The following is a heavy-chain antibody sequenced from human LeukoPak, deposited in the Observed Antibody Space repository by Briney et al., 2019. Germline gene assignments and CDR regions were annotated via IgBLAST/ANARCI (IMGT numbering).Heavy chain of an antibody. CDR1: GGSISRSNYY. CDR2: IHYSGHT. D-gene: IGHD3-22*01. Sequence: SETLSLTCTVSGGSISRSNYYWDWIRQPPGKGLEWIGSIHYSGHTYYNPSLKSRVTISVDTSKNQFSLKLSSVTAADTAVYYCARSSEGRYYYDSSGFSYYYYYMDVWGKGTTVTISS. CDR3: ARSSEGRYYYDSSGFSYYYYYMDV. J-gene: IGHJ6*03. V-gene: IGHV4-39*07.